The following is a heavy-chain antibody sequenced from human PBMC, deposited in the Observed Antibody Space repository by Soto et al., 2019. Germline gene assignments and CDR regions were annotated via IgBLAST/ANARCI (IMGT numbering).Heavy chain of an antibody. V-gene: IGHV4-39*01. CDR3: ARHLRSSSWYGIQYFQH. J-gene: IGHJ1*01. CDR2: IYYSGST. D-gene: IGHD6-13*01. CDR1: GGSISSSSYY. Sequence: QLQLQESGPGLVKPSETLSLTCTVSGGSISSSSYYWGWIRQPPGKGLEWIGSIYYSGSTYYNPSLKSRVTISVDTSKNQFSLKLSSVTAADTAVYYCARHLRSSSWYGIQYFQHWGQGTLVTVSS.